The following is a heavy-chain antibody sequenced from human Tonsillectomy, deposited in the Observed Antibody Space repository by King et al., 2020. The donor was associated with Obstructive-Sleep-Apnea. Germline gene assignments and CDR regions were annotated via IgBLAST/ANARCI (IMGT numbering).Heavy chain of an antibody. CDR3: ATGEYSSGWYISG. V-gene: IGHV4-39*07. Sequence: QLQESGPGLVKPSETLSLTCTVSGAAISSSSYYWGWIRQPPGKGLGWIGNIYYSGSTYYNPSLKSRVIISVDTSKNQFSLKLSSVTAADTAVYYCATGEYSSGWYISGWGHGTLVTVSS. CDR1: GAAISSSSYY. D-gene: IGHD6-19*01. CDR2: IYYSGST. J-gene: IGHJ4*01.